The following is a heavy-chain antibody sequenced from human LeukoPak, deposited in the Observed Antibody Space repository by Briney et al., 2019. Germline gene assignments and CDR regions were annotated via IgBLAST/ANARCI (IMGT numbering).Heavy chain of an antibody. CDR3: ARVKTMIIVVSLFDY. V-gene: IGHV1-2*02. CDR1: GYTFTGYY. CDR2: INPNSGGT. D-gene: IGHD3-22*01. J-gene: IGHJ4*02. Sequence: GASVTVSCKASGYTFTGYYMHWVRQAPGQGLEWMGWINPNSGGTNYAQQFQGRLTITRDTSISTAYMELSRLRSDDTAVYYCARVKTMIIVVSLFDYWGQGTLVTVSS.